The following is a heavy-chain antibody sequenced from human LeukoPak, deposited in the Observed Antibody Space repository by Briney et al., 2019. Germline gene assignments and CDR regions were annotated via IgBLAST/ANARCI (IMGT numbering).Heavy chain of an antibody. J-gene: IGHJ4*02. CDR2: IAGSGGGT. Sequence: PGGSLRLSCAVSGITLSNYGMSWVRQAPGKGLEWVAGIAGSGGGTNYADSVKGRFTISGDNPKNTLYLQMNSLRADDTAVYFCAKRGVVIRVFLVGFHKEAYYFDSWGQGALVTVSS. V-gene: IGHV3-23*01. CDR3: AKRGVVIRVFLVGFHKEAYYFDS. D-gene: IGHD3-10*01. CDR1: GITLSNYG.